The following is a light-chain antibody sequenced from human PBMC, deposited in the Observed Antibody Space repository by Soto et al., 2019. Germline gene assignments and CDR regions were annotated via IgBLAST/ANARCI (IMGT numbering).Light chain of an antibody. V-gene: IGLV2-14*01. Sequence: QSVLTQPASVSGSPGHSITISCTGTSNDVGGYDYVSWYQQHPGKAPKLVIYEVSHRPSGISDRFSGSKSGNTAPLTISGLQVEDEADYYCSSYATSSPYVFGPGTKVTVL. J-gene: IGLJ1*01. CDR3: SSYATSSPYV. CDR1: SNDVGGYDY. CDR2: EVS.